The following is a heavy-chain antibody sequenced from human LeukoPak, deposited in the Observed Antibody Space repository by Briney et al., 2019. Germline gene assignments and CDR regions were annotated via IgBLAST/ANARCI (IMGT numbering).Heavy chain of an antibody. V-gene: IGHV4-4*07. J-gene: IGHJ4*02. Sequence: SETLSLTXTVSGGSISSYYWSWIWQPAGKGLEWIGRIYTSGSTNYNPSLKSRVTMSVDTSKNQFSLKLSSVTAADTAVYYCAEAYYYDSSGYKFDYWGQGTLVTVSS. D-gene: IGHD3-22*01. CDR1: GGSISSYY. CDR3: AEAYYYDSSGYKFDY. CDR2: IYTSGST.